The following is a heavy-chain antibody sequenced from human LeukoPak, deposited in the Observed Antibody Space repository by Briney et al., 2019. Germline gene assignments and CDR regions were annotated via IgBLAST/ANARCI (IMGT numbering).Heavy chain of an antibody. CDR1: GGSISGYY. CDR3: ASTYASGWLGVDY. Sequence: PSETLSLTCSVSGGSISGYYWSWIRQPPGKGLEWIGYIYHDGSTNYDPSLKSRVTISVDTSKNQFSLKLSSVTAADTAVYYCASTYASGWLGVDYWGQGTLVSVSS. V-gene: IGHV4-4*09. CDR2: IYHDGST. J-gene: IGHJ4*02. D-gene: IGHD6-19*01.